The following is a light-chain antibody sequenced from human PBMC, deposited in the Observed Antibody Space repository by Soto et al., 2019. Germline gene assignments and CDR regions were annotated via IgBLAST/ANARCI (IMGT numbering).Light chain of an antibody. CDR3: LQVTHFPRT. Sequence: DIVLTQTPLSSPVTLGQPASLSCRSSEGLVHSNGKTYLSWLHQRPGQPPRLLISKVSNRFSGVPAGFPGSGAGTDFTLNISWVKAEEVGVYYCLQVTHFPRTFGQGTKVELK. J-gene: IGKJ1*01. CDR1: EGLVHSNGKTY. CDR2: KVS. V-gene: IGKV2-24*01.